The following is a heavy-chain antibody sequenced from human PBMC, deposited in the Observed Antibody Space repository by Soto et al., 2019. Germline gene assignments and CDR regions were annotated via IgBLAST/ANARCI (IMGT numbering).Heavy chain of an antibody. V-gene: IGHV4-39*07. CDR2: MYNTGST. D-gene: IGHD2-21*02. CDR3: ARDLWGYCGTDCYPLDV. Sequence: PSETLSLTCTFSGGSISSSSYYWGWIRQPPGKGLEWIGYMYNTGSTVYNPSFKSRVTISVDTSKNQFSLKLNSVTAADTAVYYCARDLWGYCGTDCYPLDVWGQGTTVTVSS. CDR1: GGSISSSSYY. J-gene: IGHJ6*02.